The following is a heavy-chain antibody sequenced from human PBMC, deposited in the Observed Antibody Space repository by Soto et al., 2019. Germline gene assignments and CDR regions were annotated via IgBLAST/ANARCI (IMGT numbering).Heavy chain of an antibody. CDR3: ARDRWGSYSFES. D-gene: IGHD1-26*01. V-gene: IGHV1-69*01. CDR2: IIPVFGTA. CDR1: GGVFRNYA. J-gene: IGHJ5*01. Sequence: QVQLVQSGAEVKKPGSSVKVSCKASGGVFRNYAINWVGQAPGQGLEWMGGIIPVFGTADYPQKFQGRVTITADESTTTAYMELTSLKTEDTAVYFCARDRWGSYSFESWGQGTLVTVAS.